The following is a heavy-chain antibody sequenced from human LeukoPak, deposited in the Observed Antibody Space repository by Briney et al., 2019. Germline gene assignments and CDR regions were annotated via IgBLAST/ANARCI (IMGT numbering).Heavy chain of an antibody. CDR1: GGSFSGYY. CDR3: ARGADIVVVPAATGFDP. J-gene: IGHJ5*02. D-gene: IGHD2-2*01. CDR2: INHSGST. V-gene: IGHV4-34*01. Sequence: SETLSLTCDVYGGSFSGYYWSWIRQSPGKGLEWIGEINHSGSTKYNPSLKSRITTSIDTSKNQFSLKLSSVTAADTAVYYCARGADIVVVPAATGFDPWGQGTLVTVSS.